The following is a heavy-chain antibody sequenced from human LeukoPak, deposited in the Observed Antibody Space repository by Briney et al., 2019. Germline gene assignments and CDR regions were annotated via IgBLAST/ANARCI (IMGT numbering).Heavy chain of an antibody. Sequence: SETLSLTCSVSGVSINSDNRSWIRQPPGKGLEWVGYISYRGSSNSNPSLKGRVTIFVDTSKSQFSLKLSSVTAADTAVYYCSRRQERQGYCSSHCYTFDYWGLGTLVTVSS. CDR1: GVSINSDN. J-gene: IGHJ4*02. V-gene: IGHV4-59*08. D-gene: IGHD2-2*01. CDR3: SRRQERQGYCSSHCYTFDY. CDR2: ISYRGSS.